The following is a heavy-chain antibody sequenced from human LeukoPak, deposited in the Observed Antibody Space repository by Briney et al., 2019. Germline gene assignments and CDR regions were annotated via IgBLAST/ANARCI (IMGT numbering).Heavy chain of an antibody. J-gene: IGHJ4*02. CDR1: GFTFSNSA. CDR2: ITVSGGDT. D-gene: IGHD1-1*01. V-gene: IGHV3-23*01. CDR3: AQARGDTNWTFDY. Sequence: GGSLRLSCAASGFTFSNSAMSWVRQAPGKGLEWVSVITVSGGDTQSAESVKGRFTISRDNSRNTLYLQMNSLRADDTAIYYCAQARGDTNWTFDYWGQGALVTVSS.